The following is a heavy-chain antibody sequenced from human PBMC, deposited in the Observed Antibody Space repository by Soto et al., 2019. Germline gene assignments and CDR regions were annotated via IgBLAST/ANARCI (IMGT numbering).Heavy chain of an antibody. V-gene: IGHV4-4*02. D-gene: IGHD5-12*01. Sequence: QVQLQESGPGLVKPSGTLSLTCAVSGGSISSSNWWSWVRQPPGKGLEWIGEIYHSGSTNYNPSLKGRVTLSVDKSKNPFPRRRGRVTGADPAVYYWAGGGGGYSGYRPFDYWGQGTLVTVSS. CDR2: IYHSGST. J-gene: IGHJ4*02. CDR1: GGSISSSNW. CDR3: AGGGGGYSGYRPFDY.